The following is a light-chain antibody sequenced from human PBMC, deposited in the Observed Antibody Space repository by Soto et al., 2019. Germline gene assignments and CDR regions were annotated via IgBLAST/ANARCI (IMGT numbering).Light chain of an antibody. J-gene: IGKJ2*01. V-gene: IGKV1-39*01. CDR3: QQSHSTPQYT. Sequence: DIQLTQSPPSLSASVGDRVTITCRASQSINTYLNWYQQKPGKAPELLSYAATSLQSGVPSRFSGSGSGTDCSVTISSPPPEDFATYYSQQSHSTPQYTFGQGTKVDIK. CDR2: AAT. CDR1: QSINTY.